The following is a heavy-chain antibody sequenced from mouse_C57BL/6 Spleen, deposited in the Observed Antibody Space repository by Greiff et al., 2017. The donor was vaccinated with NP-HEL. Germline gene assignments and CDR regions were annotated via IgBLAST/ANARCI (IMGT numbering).Heavy chain of an antibody. CDR1: GYTFTSYW. CDR2: IYPGSGST. V-gene: IGHV1-55*01. J-gene: IGHJ4*01. D-gene: IGHD1-3*01. CDR3: ASLVGVAQDAMDY. Sequence: VQLQQPGAELVKPGASVKMSCKASGYTFTSYWITWVKQRPGQGLEWIGDIYPGSGSTNYNEKFKSKATLTVDTSSSTAYMQLSSLTSEDSAVYYCASLVGVAQDAMDYWGQGTSVTVSS.